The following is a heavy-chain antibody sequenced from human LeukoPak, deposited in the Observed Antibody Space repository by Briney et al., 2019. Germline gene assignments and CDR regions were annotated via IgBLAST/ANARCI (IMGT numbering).Heavy chain of an antibody. CDR2: IYYSGST. D-gene: IGHD1-20*01. CDR3: AVTGTVGWFDP. V-gene: IGHV4-30-4*01. Sequence: PSETLSLTCTVSGGSISSGDYYWSWIRQPPGKGLEWIGYIYYSGSTYYNPSLKSRVTISVDTSKNQFSLKLSSVTAADTAVYYCAVTGTVGWFDPWGQGTLVTVPS. J-gene: IGHJ5*02. CDR1: GGSISSGDYY.